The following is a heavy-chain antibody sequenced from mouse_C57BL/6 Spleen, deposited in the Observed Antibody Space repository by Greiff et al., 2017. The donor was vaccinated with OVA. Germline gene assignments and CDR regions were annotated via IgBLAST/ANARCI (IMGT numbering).Heavy chain of an antibody. Sequence: EVKLVESGGDLVKPGGSLKLSCAASGFTFSSYGMSWVRQTPDKRLEWVATISSGGSYTYYPDSVKGRFTISRDNAKNTLYLQMSSLKSEDTAMDYCARGDFDRGYFDYWGQGTTLTVSA. CDR2: ISSGGSYT. CDR3: ARGDFDRGYFDY. CDR1: GFTFSSYG. J-gene: IGHJ2*01. V-gene: IGHV5-6*01.